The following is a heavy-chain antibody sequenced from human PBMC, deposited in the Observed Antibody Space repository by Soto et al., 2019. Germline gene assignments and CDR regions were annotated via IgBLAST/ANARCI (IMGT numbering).Heavy chain of an antibody. V-gene: IGHV3-30*03. CDR2: ISYDGSNK. Sequence: GGSLRLSCAASGFTFSDYGMHWVRQAPGKGLEWVAVISYDGSNKYYADSVKGRVTISRDNSKNTLYLQMNSLRAEDTAVYYCAISQDRGGRTTFIYWGQGTQVTVSS. J-gene: IGHJ4*02. D-gene: IGHD3-16*01. CDR1: GFTFSDYG. CDR3: AISQDRGGRTTFIY.